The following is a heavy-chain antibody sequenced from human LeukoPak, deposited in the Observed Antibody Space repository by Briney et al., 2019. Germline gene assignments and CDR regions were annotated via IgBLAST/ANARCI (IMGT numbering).Heavy chain of an antibody. J-gene: IGHJ4*02. D-gene: IGHD3-22*01. V-gene: IGHV3-23*01. CDR3: ARDIRYYYDSSAEYYFDY. Sequence: GGSLRLSCAASGFTFSNYAMSWVRQAPGKGLEWVSAISGSGGSTYYADSVKGRFTISRDNAKNSLYLQMNSLRAEDTAVYYCARDIRYYYDSSAEYYFDYWGQGTLVTVSS. CDR1: GFTFSNYA. CDR2: ISGSGGST.